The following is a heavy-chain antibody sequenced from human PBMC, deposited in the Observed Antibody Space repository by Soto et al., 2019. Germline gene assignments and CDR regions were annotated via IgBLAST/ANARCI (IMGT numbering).Heavy chain of an antibody. Sequence: EVQLVECGGGLAQPGGSLRLSCVASGFTFSGYWMSWVRQTPGKGLEWVTNTKPDGSETYYLDSVTGRFTISRDNVRNSLYLQMSSLRGDDTAVYYCARDDGYRSIDYWGQGALVTVSP. CDR1: GFTFSGYW. J-gene: IGHJ4*02. CDR3: ARDDGYRSIDY. V-gene: IGHV3-7*03. CDR2: TKPDGSET. D-gene: IGHD5-18*01.